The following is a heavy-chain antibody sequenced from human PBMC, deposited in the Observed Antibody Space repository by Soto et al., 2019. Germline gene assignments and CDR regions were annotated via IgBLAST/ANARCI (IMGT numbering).Heavy chain of an antibody. V-gene: IGHV4-59*11. CDR3: VRQRGNYFDF. Sequence: SETLSLTCSVSGDSINSRYWSWIRQPQGKGLEWIGYIDYVGSTNYAPSLQSRVTMSVDRSKNQVSLKLRYVTAADTAVYYGVRQRGNYFDFWGQGTLVTVSS. CDR1: GDSINSRY. J-gene: IGHJ4*02. CDR2: IDYVGST. D-gene: IGHD3-10*01.